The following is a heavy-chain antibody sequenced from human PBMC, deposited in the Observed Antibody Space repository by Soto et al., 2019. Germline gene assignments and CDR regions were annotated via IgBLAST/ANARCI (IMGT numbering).Heavy chain of an antibody. J-gene: IGHJ4*02. CDR2: ISAYNGNT. CDR3: ARKDYYDRTYSFDY. V-gene: IGHV1-18*04. Sequence: ASVKVSCKASGYTFASYGISWVRQAPGQGLEWMGWISAYNGNTNYAQKLQGRVTMTTDTSTSTAYMELRSLRSDDTAVYYCARKDYYDRTYSFDYWGQGTLVTVSS. CDR1: GYTFASYG. D-gene: IGHD3-22*01.